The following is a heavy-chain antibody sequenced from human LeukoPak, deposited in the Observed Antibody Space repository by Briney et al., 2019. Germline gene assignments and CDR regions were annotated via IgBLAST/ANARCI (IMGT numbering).Heavy chain of an antibody. Sequence: AGGSLRLSCAASGFTFNTYGMHWVRQAPGKGLEWVAFVRNDGTIEDYADSVKGRFTISRDNSKNTLYLQMNSLRVEDTAVYYCARVIGWDEPFDLWGHGTLVTVSS. J-gene: IGHJ3*01. CDR2: VRNDGTIE. V-gene: IGHV3-30*02. CDR1: GFTFNTYG. CDR3: ARVIGWDEPFDL. D-gene: IGHD1-26*01.